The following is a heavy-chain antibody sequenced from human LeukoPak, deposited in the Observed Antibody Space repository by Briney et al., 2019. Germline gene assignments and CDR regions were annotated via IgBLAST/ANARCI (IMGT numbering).Heavy chain of an antibody. CDR1: GFTFSSYA. J-gene: IGHJ4*02. Sequence: PGGSLRLSCAASGFTFSSYAMSWVRQAPGKGLEWVSAISGSGGSTYYADSVKGRFTISRDNSKNTLYLQMNSLRAEDTAVYYCARDRYDNSGYYYHDYWGQGTLVTVSS. D-gene: IGHD3-22*01. CDR2: ISGSGGST. CDR3: ARDRYDNSGYYYHDY. V-gene: IGHV3-23*01.